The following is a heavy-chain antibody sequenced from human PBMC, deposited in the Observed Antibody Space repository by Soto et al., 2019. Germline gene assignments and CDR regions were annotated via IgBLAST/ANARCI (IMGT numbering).Heavy chain of an antibody. J-gene: IGHJ6*02. Sequence: GASVKVSCKASGYTFTSYGISWVRQAPGQGLEWMGWISAYNGNTNYAQKLQGRVTMTTDTSTSTAYMELRSLRSDDTAVYYCARALYCSGGSCYYDYYYGMDVWGQGTTVTVSS. CDR3: ARALYCSGGSCYYDYYYGMDV. CDR2: ISAYNGNT. V-gene: IGHV1-18*01. D-gene: IGHD2-15*01. CDR1: GYTFTSYG.